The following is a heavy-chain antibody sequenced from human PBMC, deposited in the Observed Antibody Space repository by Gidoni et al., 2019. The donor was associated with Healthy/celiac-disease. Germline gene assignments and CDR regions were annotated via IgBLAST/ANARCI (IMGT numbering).Heavy chain of an antibody. Sequence: EVQLVESGGGLIQPGGSLRLSCAASGFTVSSNSMSWVRQAPGKGLEWVSVIYSGGSTYYADSVKGRFTISRDNSKNTLYLQMNSLRAEDTAVYYCARARYCGGDCYSPGNYYYGMDVWGQGTTVTVSS. CDR2: IYSGGST. D-gene: IGHD2-21*02. CDR3: ARARYCGGDCYSPGNYYYGMDV. V-gene: IGHV3-53*01. CDR1: GFTVSSNS. J-gene: IGHJ6*02.